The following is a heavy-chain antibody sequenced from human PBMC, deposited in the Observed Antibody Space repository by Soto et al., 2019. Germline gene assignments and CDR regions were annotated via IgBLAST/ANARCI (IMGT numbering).Heavy chain of an antibody. J-gene: IGHJ3*01. Sequence: QLQLVESGGGVVQPGRSLRLSCAASRFTFSSYGMHWVRQAPGKGLEWVALIWYDGSIKFYAESVTGRLSISRDNSNNTVQLQISVMSAEDTAVYYCARDLAYCSGDSGYGGLVGCEVWCQGTMGTVSS. V-gene: IGHV3-33*01. CDR1: RFTFSSYG. CDR2: IWYDGSIK. D-gene: IGHD2-15*01. CDR3: ARDLAYCSGDSGYGGLVGCEV.